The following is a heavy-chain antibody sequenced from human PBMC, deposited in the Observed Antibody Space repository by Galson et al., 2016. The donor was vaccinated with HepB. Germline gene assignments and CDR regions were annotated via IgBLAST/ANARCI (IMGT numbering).Heavy chain of an antibody. CDR1: GFIFSSYA. V-gene: IGHV3-33*08. CDR3: ARDVGAAPFDF. CDR2: IWRDGSNE. J-gene: IGHJ4*02. D-gene: IGHD1-26*01. Sequence: SLRLSCAASGFIFSSYAMTWVRQAPSKGLEWVAVIWRDGSNENYADSVKGRFTISRDNSRNTLYLQMNSLRVEDTAVYYCARDVGAAPFDFWGQGTLVTVSS.